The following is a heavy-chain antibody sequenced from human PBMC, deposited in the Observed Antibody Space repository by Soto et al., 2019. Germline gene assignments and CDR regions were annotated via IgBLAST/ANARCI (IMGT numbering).Heavy chain of an antibody. J-gene: IGHJ4*02. D-gene: IGHD2-2*02. CDR3: TSYIDF. Sequence: EVHLVESGGGLVQPGGSLRLSCAASGFTFSTSWMDWVRQTPGKGLEWVANINQDGSEKNYVDSVKGRFTISRDNAKNSLFLQMSSLTAEDSGLYYCTSYIDFWGQGTLVTVSS. CDR2: INQDGSEK. V-gene: IGHV3-7*01. CDR1: GFTFSTSW.